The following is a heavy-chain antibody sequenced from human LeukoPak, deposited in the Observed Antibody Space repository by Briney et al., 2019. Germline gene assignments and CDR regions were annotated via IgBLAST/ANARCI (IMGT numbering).Heavy chain of an antibody. J-gene: IGHJ4*02. V-gene: IGHV3-30-3*01. CDR1: GFTFDDYA. CDR3: VRGKYASSSRAFEH. Sequence: PGGSLRLSCAASGFTFDDYAMHWVRQAPGKGLEWVAIISYDGNIKYYADSMKGRFTISRDNSKNTLSLQMISLRAEDTALYYCVRGKYASSSRAFEHWGQGTLVTVSS. D-gene: IGHD3-16*01. CDR2: ISYDGNIK.